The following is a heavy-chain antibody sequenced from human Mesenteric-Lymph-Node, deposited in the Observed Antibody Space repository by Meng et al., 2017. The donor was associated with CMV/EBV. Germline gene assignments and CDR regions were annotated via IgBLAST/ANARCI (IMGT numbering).Heavy chain of an antibody. J-gene: IGHJ3*02. V-gene: IGHV4-39*01. D-gene: IGHD1-26*01. CDR1: GGSISGGSYY. CDR2: IYYSGGT. Sequence: AGSLRLSCSVSGGSISGGSYYWDWLRQPPGKGLEWIGSIYYSGGTYYNPSLKSRVTISVDTSKNQFSLTLSSVTAADTAVYYCARLIVGDIYAFDIWGQGTMVTVSS. CDR3: ARLIVGDIYAFDI.